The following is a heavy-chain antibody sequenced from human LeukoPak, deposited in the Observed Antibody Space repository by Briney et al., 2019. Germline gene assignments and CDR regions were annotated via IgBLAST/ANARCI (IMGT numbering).Heavy chain of an antibody. CDR2: MNPNSGNT. V-gene: IGHV1-8*02. D-gene: IGHD6-6*01. CDR1: GYTFTSYG. J-gene: IGHJ5*02. CDR3: ARGLYSRSSEYWFDP. Sequence: GASVKVSCKASGYTFTSYGINWVRQATGQGLEWMGWMNPNSGNTGYAQRFQGRVTMTRDISTSTAYMELSSLRSEDTAVYYCARGLYSRSSEYWFDPWGQGTLVTVSS.